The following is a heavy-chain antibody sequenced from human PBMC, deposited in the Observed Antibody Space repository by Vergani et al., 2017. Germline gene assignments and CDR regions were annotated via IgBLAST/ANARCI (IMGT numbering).Heavy chain of an antibody. Sequence: EVQLVESGGGLVKPGGSLRLSCAASGFTFSSYAMSWVRQAPGKGLEWVSAISGSGGSTYYADSVKGRFTISRDNSKNTLYLQMNSLRAEDTAVYYCASDAYYYGSGLTRVYFDYWGQGTLVTVSS. V-gene: IGHV3-23*04. J-gene: IGHJ4*02. D-gene: IGHD3-10*01. CDR3: ASDAYYYGSGLTRVYFDY. CDR1: GFTFSSYA. CDR2: ISGSGGST.